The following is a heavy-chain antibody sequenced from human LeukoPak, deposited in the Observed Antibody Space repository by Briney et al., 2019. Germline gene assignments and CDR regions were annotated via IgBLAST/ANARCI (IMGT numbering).Heavy chain of an antibody. CDR1: GGSFSAYY. V-gene: IGHV4-34*01. CDR3: TANPYRDGPLNY. CDR2: INQSGTI. J-gene: IGHJ4*02. Sequence: SETLSLSCAVYGGSFSAYYWSWIRQPPGKGLELIGEINQSGTINYNPSLESRVTMSVDTSKNQLSLKLRSVTAADTAVYYCTANPYRDGPLNYWGQGTLVTVSS. D-gene: IGHD5-24*01.